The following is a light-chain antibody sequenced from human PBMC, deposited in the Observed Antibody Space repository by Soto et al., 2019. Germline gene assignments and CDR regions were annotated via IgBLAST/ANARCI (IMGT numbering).Light chain of an antibody. J-gene: IGKJ1*01. CDR2: GAA. Sequence: EIVMTQSPATLSVSPGERATLSSRASQSVFSSLAWYQQKPGQAPRLLIYGAATRATGIPARFSGSGSGTEFTLTISSLQSEDFAVYYCQQYHNWPAFGQGTKVEIK. V-gene: IGKV3-15*01. CDR3: QQYHNWPA. CDR1: QSVFSS.